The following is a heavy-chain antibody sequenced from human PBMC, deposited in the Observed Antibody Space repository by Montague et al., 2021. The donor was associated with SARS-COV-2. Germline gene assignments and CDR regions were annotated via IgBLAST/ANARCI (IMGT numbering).Heavy chain of an antibody. J-gene: IGHJ6*02. CDR1: GFTFSSYW. CDR2: IKQDGSEK. Sequence: SLRLSCSASGFTFSSYWMSWVRQAPGKGLEWVANIKQDGSEKNYXDSVRGRFTSSRDNAKKSLYLQMNSLRAEDTAVYYCARWGGTHYYDSSGYYYDYYYYGMDVWGQGTTVTVSS. CDR3: ARWGGTHYYDSSGYYYDYYYYGMDV. V-gene: IGHV3-7*01. D-gene: IGHD3-22*01.